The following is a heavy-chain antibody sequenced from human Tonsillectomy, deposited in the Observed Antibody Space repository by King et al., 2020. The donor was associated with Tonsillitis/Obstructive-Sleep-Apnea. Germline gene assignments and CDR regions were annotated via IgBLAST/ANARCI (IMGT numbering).Heavy chain of an antibody. D-gene: IGHD4-17*01. Sequence: DVQLVESGGGLVQPGRSLRLSCAASGFTFDDYAMHWVRQAPGKGLEWVSGISWNSGSIRYADSVKGRFTISRDNAKNSLYLQMNSLRAEDTALYYCAKTLYGDYEGNDAFDIWGQGTMVTVSS. CDR3: AKTLYGDYEGNDAFDI. CDR1: GFTFDDYA. V-gene: IGHV3-9*01. J-gene: IGHJ3*02. CDR2: ISWNSGSI.